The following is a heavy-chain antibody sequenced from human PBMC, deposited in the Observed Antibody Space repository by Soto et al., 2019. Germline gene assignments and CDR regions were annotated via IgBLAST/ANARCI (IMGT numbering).Heavy chain of an antibody. J-gene: IGHJ5*02. Sequence: SQTLSLTCVISGDSVSSNSAAWNWIRQSPSRGLEWLGRAYYRSKWYNDYAVSVKSRITINPDTSKNQFSLQLNSVTPEDTAVYYCARDYNWNPTVGFDPWGQGTLVTVSS. CDR3: ARDYNWNPTVGFDP. CDR2: AYYRSKWYN. V-gene: IGHV6-1*01. CDR1: GDSVSSNSAA. D-gene: IGHD1-20*01.